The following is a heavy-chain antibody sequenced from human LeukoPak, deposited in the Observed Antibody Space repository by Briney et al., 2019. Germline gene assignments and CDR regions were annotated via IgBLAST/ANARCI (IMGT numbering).Heavy chain of an antibody. CDR2: INTNTGNP. V-gene: IGHV7-4-1*02. J-gene: IGHJ5*02. CDR3: ARGPRQLGTSRLNWFDP. Sequence: ASVKVSCKASGYTFTSYAMNWVRQAPEQGLEWMGWINTNTGNPTYAQGFTGRFVFSLDTSVSTAYLQISSLKAEDTAVYYCARGPRQLGTSRLNWFDPWGQGTLVTVSS. D-gene: IGHD2-2*01. CDR1: GYTFTSYA.